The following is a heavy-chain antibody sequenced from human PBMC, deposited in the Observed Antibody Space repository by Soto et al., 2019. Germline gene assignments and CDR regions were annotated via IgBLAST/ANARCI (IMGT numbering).Heavy chain of an antibody. D-gene: IGHD4-17*01. V-gene: IGHV3-23*01. J-gene: IGHJ4*02. CDR3: AKDRVGMYDYGDYQDY. Sequence: EVQLLESGGGLVQPGGSLRLSCAASGFTFSNYAMSWVRQAPGKGLEWVSTISGRGGSTYYADSVKGRFTISRDNSKNTLYLQMNSLRAEDTAVYYCAKDRVGMYDYGDYQDYWGQGTLVTVSS. CDR1: GFTFSNYA. CDR2: ISGRGGST.